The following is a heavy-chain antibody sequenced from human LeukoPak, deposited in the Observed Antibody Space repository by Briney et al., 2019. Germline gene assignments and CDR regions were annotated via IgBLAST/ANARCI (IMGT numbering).Heavy chain of an antibody. Sequence: GGSLRLSCAASGFTFSDYYMSWIRQAPGKGLEWVSAISGSGGSTYYADSVKGRFTISRDNSKNTLYLQMNSLRAEDTAVYYCAKVGSSTSPYYFDYWGQGTLVTVSS. CDR2: ISGSGGST. J-gene: IGHJ4*02. D-gene: IGHD2-2*01. CDR3: AKVGSSTSPYYFDY. CDR1: GFTFSDYY. V-gene: IGHV3-23*01.